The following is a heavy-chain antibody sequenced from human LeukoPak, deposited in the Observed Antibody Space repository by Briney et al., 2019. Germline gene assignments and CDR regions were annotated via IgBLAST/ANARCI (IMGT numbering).Heavy chain of an antibody. CDR1: GFTFSSYW. V-gene: IGHV3-74*01. D-gene: IGHD1-7*01. CDR3: ATANPLIVITPTTTTPLDY. CDR2: INSDGSST. J-gene: IGHJ4*02. Sequence: GGSLRLSCAASGFTFSSYWMHWVRQAPGKGLVWVSRINSDGSSTSYADSVKGRFTISRDNAKNTLYLQMNSLRADDTAIYYCATANPLIVITPTTTTPLDYWGRGTLVAVSS.